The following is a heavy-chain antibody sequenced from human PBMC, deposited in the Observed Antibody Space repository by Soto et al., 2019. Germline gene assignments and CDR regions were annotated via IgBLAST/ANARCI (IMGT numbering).Heavy chain of an antibody. V-gene: IGHV4-59*01. CDR2: IFYSGHT. CDR1: NASIIGYY. J-gene: IGHJ4*02. CDR3: ARGHPRRSSWYPFDY. Sequence: SETLSLTCTVSNASIIGYYWNWIRQPPGKGLEWIGYIFYSGHTKSKPSLKSRVTISVDTSKNQFSLKLSSLTAADTAVYYCARGHPRRSSWYPFDYWGQGTLVTVSS. D-gene: IGHD6-13*01.